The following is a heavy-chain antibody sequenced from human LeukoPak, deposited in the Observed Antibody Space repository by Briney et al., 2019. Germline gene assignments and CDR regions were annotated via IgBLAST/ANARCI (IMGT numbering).Heavy chain of an antibody. Sequence: GGSLRLSCAASGFTFSSYGMHWVRQAPGKGLEWVANIKQDGSEKYYVDSVKGRFTISRDNAKNSLFLQMNSLRAEDTAVYYCARISSGWRSFDYWGQGTLVTVSS. CDR3: ARISSGWRSFDY. CDR2: IKQDGSEK. V-gene: IGHV3-7*01. J-gene: IGHJ4*02. D-gene: IGHD6-19*01. CDR1: GFTFSSYG.